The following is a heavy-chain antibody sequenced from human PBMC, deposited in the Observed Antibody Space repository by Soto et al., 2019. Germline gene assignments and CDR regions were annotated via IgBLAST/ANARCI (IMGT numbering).Heavy chain of an antibody. CDR3: ARQGMAAAGTDPNYYYYGMDV. J-gene: IGHJ6*02. D-gene: IGHD6-13*01. V-gene: IGHV5-51*01. Sequence: PGESLKISCKGSGYSFTSYWIGWVRQMPGKGLEWMGIIYPGDSDTRYSPSFQGQVTISADKSISTVYLQWSSLKASDTAMYYCARQGMAAAGTDPNYYYYGMDVWGQGTTVTVSS. CDR1: GYSFTSYW. CDR2: IYPGDSDT.